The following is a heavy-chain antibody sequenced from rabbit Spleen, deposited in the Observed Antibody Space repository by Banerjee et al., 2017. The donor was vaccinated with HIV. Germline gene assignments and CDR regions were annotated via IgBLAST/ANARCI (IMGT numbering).Heavy chain of an antibody. D-gene: IGHD3-1*01. CDR1: GIDFSTYG. CDR3: ARGSPTWLDI. V-gene: IGHV1S44*01. J-gene: IGHJ3*01. CDR2: ISTIGSA. Sequence: QSLEESGGDLVKPEGSLTLTCTTSGIDFSTYGITWVRQAPGKGLEYIGFISTIGSAYYSSWASGRFTISKTSSTTVGLQMTSLTAADTATYFCARGSPTWLDIWGQGTLVTVS.